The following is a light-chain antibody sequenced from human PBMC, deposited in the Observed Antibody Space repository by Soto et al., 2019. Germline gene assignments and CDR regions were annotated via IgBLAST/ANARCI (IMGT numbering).Light chain of an antibody. CDR2: EDS. CDR3: QSFDINNVV. J-gene: IGLJ2*01. Sequence: NFMLTQPHSVSESPGKTVTISCTRSSGSIASNYVQWYQQRPGSAPTSVIYEDSQRPSGVPDRFSGSIDSSSNSASLTISRLQTEDEADYYCQSFDINNVVFGGGTQLTVL. V-gene: IGLV6-57*04. CDR1: SGSIASNY.